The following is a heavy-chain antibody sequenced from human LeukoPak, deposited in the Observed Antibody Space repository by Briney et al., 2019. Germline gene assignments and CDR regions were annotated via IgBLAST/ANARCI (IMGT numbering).Heavy chain of an antibody. CDR3: AAGAAPNVYYYYGMDV. V-gene: IGHV1-46*01. D-gene: IGHD6-19*01. J-gene: IGHJ6*02. CDR2: INPSGGNT. CDR1: GYTFTSYY. Sequence: GASVKVSCKASGYTFTSYYMHWVRQAPGQGLEWMGIINPSGGNTNYAQKFQERVTITRDMSTSTAYMELSSLRSEDTAVYYCAAGAAPNVYYYYGMDVWGQGTTVTVSS.